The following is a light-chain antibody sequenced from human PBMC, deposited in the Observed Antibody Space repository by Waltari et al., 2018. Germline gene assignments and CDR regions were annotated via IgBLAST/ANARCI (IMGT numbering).Light chain of an antibody. CDR1: QSVGRA. CDR3: QMYVRLPVT. J-gene: IGKJ1*01. V-gene: IGKV3-20*01. Sequence: EIVLTQSPGTLALSPGERATLPCRASQSVGRALAWYQQKPGQAPRLLIYDASSRTTGIPDRFRGSGSGTDFSLTISRVEPEDFAVYYCQMYVRLPVTFGQGTKVEVK. CDR2: DAS.